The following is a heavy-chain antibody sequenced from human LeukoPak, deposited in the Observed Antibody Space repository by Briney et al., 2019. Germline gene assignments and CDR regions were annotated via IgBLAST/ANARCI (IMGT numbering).Heavy chain of an antibody. CDR1: GFTVSSNY. Sequence: GGSLRLSCAASGFTVSSNYMSWVRQAPGKGLEWVSVIYSGGSTYYADSVKGRFTISRDNSKNTLYLQMNSLRAEDTAVYYCARSAMVVGGAFDIWGQGTMVTVSS. CDR2: IYSGGST. V-gene: IGHV3-66*01. J-gene: IGHJ3*02. CDR3: ARSAMVVGGAFDI. D-gene: IGHD2-21*01.